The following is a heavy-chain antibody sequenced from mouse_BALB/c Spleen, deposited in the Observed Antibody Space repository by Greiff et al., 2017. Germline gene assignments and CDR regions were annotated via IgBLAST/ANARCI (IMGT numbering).Heavy chain of an antibody. CDR2: ISSGGSYT. CDR1: GFTFSSYT. Sequence: EVHLVESGGGLVKPGGSLKLSCAASGFTFSSYTMSWVRQTPEKRLEWVATISSGGSYTYYPDSVKGRFTISRDNAKNTLYLQMSSLKSEDTAMYYCTREDYVSSYGVDYWGQGTTLTGSS. CDR3: TREDYVSSYGVDY. D-gene: IGHD1-1*01. V-gene: IGHV5-6-4*01. J-gene: IGHJ2*01.